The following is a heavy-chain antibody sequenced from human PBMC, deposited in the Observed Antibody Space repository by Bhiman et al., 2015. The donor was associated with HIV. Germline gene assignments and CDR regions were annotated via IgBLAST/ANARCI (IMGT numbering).Heavy chain of an antibody. CDR3: ARDERLRSDAPGY. Sequence: QVQLVESGGGLVTPGGSLRLSCATSGFVFHNHFMSWIRQAPGKGLEWLAYISDAGFTVYYVDSVKGRFTISRDNAKKSLYLQMDNLRVEDTAIYYCARDERLRSDAPGYWGQGTLVTVSS. CDR2: ISDAGFTV. V-gene: IGHV3-11*01. CDR1: GFVFHNHF. J-gene: IGHJ4*02.